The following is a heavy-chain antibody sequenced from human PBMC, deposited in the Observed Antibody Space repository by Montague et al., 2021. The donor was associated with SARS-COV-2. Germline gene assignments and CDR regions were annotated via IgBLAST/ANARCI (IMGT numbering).Heavy chain of an antibody. J-gene: IGHJ6*02. V-gene: IGHV3-11*01. D-gene: IGHD3-10*01. Sequence: SLRLSCAASGFTFSDYYMSWIRQAPGKGLEWLSYIAISGTTIYYADSVKARVTISRDDAENSLYLQMNSLRAEDTAVYYCARGHGSYYVPYYYYAMDVWGQGTTVTVSS. CDR3: ARGHGSYYVPYYYYAMDV. CDR2: IAISGTTI. CDR1: GFTFSDYY.